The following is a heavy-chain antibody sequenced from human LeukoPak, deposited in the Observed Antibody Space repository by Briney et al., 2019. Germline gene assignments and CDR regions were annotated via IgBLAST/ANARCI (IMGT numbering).Heavy chain of an antibody. D-gene: IGHD1-20*01. CDR2: IKSKADGETI. Sequence: PGGSLRLSCATSGFTFTNAWMNWVRQAPGKGLEWVGRIKSKADGETIDYAAPVKGRFTFSRDDSKNMLYLQMNSLKSEDTAVYYCSTLTSRGLSDSWGQGTLVTVSS. CDR3: STLTSRGLSDS. J-gene: IGHJ4*02. CDR1: GFTFTNAW. V-gene: IGHV3-15*07.